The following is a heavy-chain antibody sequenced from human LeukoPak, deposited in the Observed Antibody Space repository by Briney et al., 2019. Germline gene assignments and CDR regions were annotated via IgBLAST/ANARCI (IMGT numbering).Heavy chain of an antibody. D-gene: IGHD1-26*01. J-gene: IGHJ3*02. Sequence: SETLSLTCTVSGGSISSSSYYWGWIRQPPGKGLEWIGSIYYSGSTYYNPSLKSRVTISVDTSKNQFSLKLSSVTAADTAVYYCARGMSTTFDAFDIWGHGTVVTVSS. CDR3: ARGMSTTFDAFDI. CDR2: IYYSGST. V-gene: IGHV4-39*01. CDR1: GGSISSSSYY.